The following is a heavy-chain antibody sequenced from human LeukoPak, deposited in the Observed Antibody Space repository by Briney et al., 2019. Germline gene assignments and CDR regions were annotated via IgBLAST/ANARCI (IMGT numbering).Heavy chain of an antibody. CDR3: ARDLFYDSSGYYFWPT. CDR1: GYTFTSYG. J-gene: IGHJ5*02. V-gene: IGHV1-18*01. CDR2: ISAYNGNT. D-gene: IGHD3-22*01. Sequence: ASVKVSCKASGYTFTSYGISWVRQAPRQGLEWMGWISAYNGNTNYAQKLQGRVTMTTDTSTSTAYMELRSLRSDDTAVYYCARDLFYDSSGYYFWPTWGQGTLVTVSS.